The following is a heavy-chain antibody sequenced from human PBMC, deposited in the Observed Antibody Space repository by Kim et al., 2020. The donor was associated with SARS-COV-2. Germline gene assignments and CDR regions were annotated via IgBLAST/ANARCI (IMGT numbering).Heavy chain of an antibody. J-gene: IGHJ4*02. Sequence: YAQGFTGRFVFSLDTSVSTAYLQISSLKAEDTAVYYCARDPVYGSVRFDYWGQGTLVTVSS. D-gene: IGHD3-10*01. V-gene: IGHV7-4-1*02. CDR3: ARDPVYGSVRFDY.